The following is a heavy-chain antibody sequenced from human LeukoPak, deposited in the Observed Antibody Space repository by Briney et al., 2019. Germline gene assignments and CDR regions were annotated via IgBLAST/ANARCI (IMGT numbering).Heavy chain of an antibody. CDR1: GSTFTSYW. Sequence: GESLQISCQGSGSTFTSYWIGWVRPMPGKGLEWMGIIYPGDSDTRYSPSFHGQVTISADKSSSTAYLQWSSLKASDTAMYYCARSGSPLHCGGDCDSFDYWGQGTLVTVSS. CDR3: ARSGSPLHCGGDCDSFDY. J-gene: IGHJ4*02. CDR2: IYPGDSDT. V-gene: IGHV5-51*01. D-gene: IGHD2-21*02.